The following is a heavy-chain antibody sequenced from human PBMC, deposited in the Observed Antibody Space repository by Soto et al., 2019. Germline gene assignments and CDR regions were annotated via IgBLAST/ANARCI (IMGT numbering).Heavy chain of an antibody. CDR1: GFTFSDYY. V-gene: IGHV3-11*01. D-gene: IGHD4-17*01. CDR3: ARDSILMTTVTDFDY. CDR2: ISSSGSTI. Sequence: PGGSLRLSCAASGFTFSDYYMSWIRQAPGKGLEWVSYISSSGSTIYYADSVKGRFTIPRDNAKNSLYLQMNSLRAEDTAVYYCARDSILMTTVTDFDYWGQGTLVTVSS. J-gene: IGHJ4*02.